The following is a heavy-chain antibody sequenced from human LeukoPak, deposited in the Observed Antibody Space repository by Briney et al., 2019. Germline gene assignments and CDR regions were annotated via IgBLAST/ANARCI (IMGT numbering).Heavy chain of an antibody. CDR1: GGSISSYY. V-gene: IGHV4-59*01. D-gene: IGHD3-3*01. Sequence: SETLSLTCTVSGGSISSYYWSWIRQPPGKGLECIGYIYYSGSTNYNPSLKSRVTISVDTSKNQFSLKLTSVTAADTAVYYCARDRPSYYDFWRAFDIWGQGTMVTVSS. CDR3: ARDRPSYYDFWRAFDI. J-gene: IGHJ3*02. CDR2: IYYSGST.